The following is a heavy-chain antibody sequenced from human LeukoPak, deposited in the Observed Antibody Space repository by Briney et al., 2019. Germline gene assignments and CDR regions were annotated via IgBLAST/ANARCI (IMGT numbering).Heavy chain of an antibody. Sequence: QSSQTLSLTCTVSGGSISSGSYYWSWIRQPPGKGLEWIGYIYHSGSTYYNPSLKSRVTISVDRSKNQFSLKLSSVTAADTAVYYCARGYPDLASDAFDIWGQGTMVTVSS. D-gene: IGHD3-3*01. V-gene: IGHV4-30-2*01. CDR2: IYHSGST. CDR3: ARGYPDLASDAFDI. CDR1: GGSISSGSYY. J-gene: IGHJ3*02.